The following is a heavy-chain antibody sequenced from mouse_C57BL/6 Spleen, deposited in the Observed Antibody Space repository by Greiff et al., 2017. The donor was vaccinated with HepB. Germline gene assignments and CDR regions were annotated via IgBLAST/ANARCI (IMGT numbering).Heavy chain of an antibody. Sequence: EVKLMESGGDLVKPGGSLKLSCAASGFTFSSYGMSWVRQTPDKRLEWVATISSGGSYTYYPDSVKGRFPISRDNAKNTLYLQMSSLKSEDTAMYYCARQKGPYGNQIFDYWGQGTTLTVSS. CDR2: ISSGGSYT. CDR1: GFTFSSYG. J-gene: IGHJ2*01. CDR3: ARQKGPYGNQIFDY. V-gene: IGHV5-6*01. D-gene: IGHD2-10*02.